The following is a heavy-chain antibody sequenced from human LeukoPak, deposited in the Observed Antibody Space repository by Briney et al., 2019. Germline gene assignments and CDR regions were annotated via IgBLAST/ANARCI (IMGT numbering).Heavy chain of an antibody. CDR1: GDTVSSNSAT. CDR3: ARIGHPWGIEDAFDI. Sequence: SQTLSLTCAISGDTVSSNSATWNWIRQSPSRGLEWLGRTYYTSKWYSDCAVSVKSRITINPDTSKNQFSLQLNSVTPEDTAVYYCARIGHPWGIEDAFDIWGQGTMVTVSS. CDR2: TYYTSKWYS. V-gene: IGHV6-1*01. D-gene: IGHD3-16*01. J-gene: IGHJ3*02.